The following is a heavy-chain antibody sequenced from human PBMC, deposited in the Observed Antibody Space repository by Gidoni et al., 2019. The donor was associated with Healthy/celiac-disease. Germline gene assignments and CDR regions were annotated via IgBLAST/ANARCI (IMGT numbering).Heavy chain of an antibody. V-gene: IGHV3-48*01. D-gene: IGHD2-15*01. CDR1: DFPFSRFS. CDR2: ISSSSRTI. J-gene: IGHJ3*02. Sequence: EVQLVESGGGLVQPGGSLKLSGAASDFPFSRFSMNWVRHAPGKGLEWVSYISSSSRTIYYADSVKGRFTISRDNAKNSLYLQMNSLRAEDTAVYYCAREGGGAEAFDIWGQGTMVTVSS. CDR3: AREGGGAEAFDI.